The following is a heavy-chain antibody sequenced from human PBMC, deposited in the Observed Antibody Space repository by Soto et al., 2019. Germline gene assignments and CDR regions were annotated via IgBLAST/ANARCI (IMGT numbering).Heavy chain of an antibody. Sequence: QLHLQESGPGLVKPSETLSLTCTVSGGSISSSTHDWGWIRQPPGKGLEWIGSIYYSGTTYYNPSLKSTVTIALDTSKNQFALTLRSVPAADTAVYYCSRSSNWYFDYWGQGTLVTVSS. CDR3: SRSSNWYFDY. V-gene: IGHV4-39*01. CDR2: IYYSGTT. D-gene: IGHD6-13*01. CDR1: GGSISSSTHD. J-gene: IGHJ4*02.